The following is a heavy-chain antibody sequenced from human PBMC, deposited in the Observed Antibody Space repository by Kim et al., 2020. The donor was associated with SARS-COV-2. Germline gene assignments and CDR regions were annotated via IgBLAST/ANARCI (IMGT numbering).Heavy chain of an antibody. V-gene: IGHV3-53*01. CDR3: ARDSLSRSMNYYYGMDV. J-gene: IGHJ6*02. Sequence: GGSLRLSCAASGFTVSSNYMSWVRQAPGKGLEWVSVIYSGGSTYYADSVKGRFTISRDNSKNTLYLQMNSLRAEDTAVYYCARDSLSRSMNYYYGMDVWGQGTTVTVSS. CDR2: IYSGGST. D-gene: IGHD3-22*01. CDR1: GFTVSSNY.